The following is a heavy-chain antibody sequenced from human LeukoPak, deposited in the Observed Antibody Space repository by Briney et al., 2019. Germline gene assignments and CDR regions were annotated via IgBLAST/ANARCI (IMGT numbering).Heavy chain of an antibody. CDR3: ARAAYDSSGYLTL. V-gene: IGHV3-33*01. Sequence: GGSLRLSCAASGFTFSSYGMHWVRQAPGKGLEWVAVIWYDGTNKYYADSVKGRFTIFRDNSKNTLFLQMNSLRAEDTAMYYCARAAYDSSGYLTLWGQGTLVTVSS. J-gene: IGHJ4*02. D-gene: IGHD3-22*01. CDR1: GFTFSSYG. CDR2: IWYDGTNK.